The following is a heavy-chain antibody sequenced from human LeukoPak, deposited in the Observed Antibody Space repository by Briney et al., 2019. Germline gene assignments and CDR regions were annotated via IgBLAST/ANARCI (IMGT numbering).Heavy chain of an antibody. CDR1: GYTLTELS. D-gene: IGHD2-2*02. J-gene: IGHJ4*02. Sequence: ASVKVSCKVSGYTLTELSMHWVRQAPGKGLEGMEGFNPKDVETIYAQKFQGRVTMTEDTSTDTAYMELSSLRSEDTAVYYCATGIGPHQNRLYCSSTSCYNYWGQGTLVTVSS. V-gene: IGHV1-24*01. CDR3: ATGIGPHQNRLYCSSTSCYNY. CDR2: FNPKDVET.